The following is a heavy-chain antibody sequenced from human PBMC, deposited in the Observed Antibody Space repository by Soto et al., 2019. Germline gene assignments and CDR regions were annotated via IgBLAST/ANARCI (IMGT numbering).Heavy chain of an antibody. V-gene: IGHV4-34*01. CDR2: INHSGST. CDR3: ARGPGSSWYRGYYYYGMDV. D-gene: IGHD6-13*01. Sequence: PXESLSPYCTIYGASFSGYYWSWIRQPPGKGLEWIGEINHSGSTNYNPSLKSLVTISVDTSKNQFSLKRSSVTAADTAVYYCARGPGSSWYRGYYYYGMDVWGQGTKVTVYS. J-gene: IGHJ6*02. CDR1: GASFSGYY.